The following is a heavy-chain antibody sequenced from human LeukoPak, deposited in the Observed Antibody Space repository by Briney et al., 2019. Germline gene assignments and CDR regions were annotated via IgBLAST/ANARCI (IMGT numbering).Heavy chain of an antibody. CDR2: IYPGDSDT. CDR3: ATSYALGSYIDGGFDY. J-gene: IGHJ4*02. V-gene: IGHV5-51*01. CDR1: GYSFITYW. D-gene: IGHD3-10*01. Sequence: GESLKISCKGSGYSFITYWIGWVRQMPGKGLEWMGIIYPGDSDTRYSPSFQGQVTISADKSISTAYLQWSSLKASDTAMYYCATSYALGSYIDGGFDYWGQGTLVTVSS.